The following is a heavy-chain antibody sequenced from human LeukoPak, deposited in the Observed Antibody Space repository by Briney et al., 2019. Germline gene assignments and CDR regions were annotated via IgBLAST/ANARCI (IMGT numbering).Heavy chain of an antibody. CDR3: ARSPPMTTYKLHGAWFDP. Sequence: ASVKVSCKASGYTFTSYYMHWVRQAPGQGLEWMGIINPSGGSTSYAQKFQGRVTMTRDTSKNQFSLKLSSVTAADTAVYYCARSPPMTTYKLHGAWFDPWGQGTLVTVSS. D-gene: IGHD2-2*01. J-gene: IGHJ5*02. V-gene: IGHV1-46*01. CDR1: GYTFTSYY. CDR2: INPSGGST.